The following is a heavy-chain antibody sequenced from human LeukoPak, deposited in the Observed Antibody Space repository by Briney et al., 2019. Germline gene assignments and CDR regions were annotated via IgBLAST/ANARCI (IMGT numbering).Heavy chain of an antibody. V-gene: IGHV3-23*01. J-gene: IGHJ4*02. CDR2: ISGSGDST. Sequence: GGSLRLSCAASGFTFSSYAMRWVRLAPGKGLEWVSAISGSGDSTYYADSVKGRFTISRDNSKSTMYLQMNSLRAEDTAVYYCAKGTIIAARPGYFDYWGQGTLVTVSS. CDR1: GFTFSSYA. CDR3: AKGTIIAARPGYFDY. D-gene: IGHD6-6*01.